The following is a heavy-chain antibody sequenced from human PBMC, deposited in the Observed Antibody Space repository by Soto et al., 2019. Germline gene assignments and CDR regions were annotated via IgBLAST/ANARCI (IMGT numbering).Heavy chain of an antibody. D-gene: IGHD3-10*02. CDR1: GGSISSSNW. J-gene: IGHJ6*02. CDR3: ASVRGGYYYAMDV. CDR2: IYHSGST. V-gene: IGHV4-4*02. Sequence: PSETLSLTFAVSGGSISSSNWWSWVRQPPGKGLEWIGEIYHSGSTNYNPSLKSRVTISVDKSKNQFSLKLSSVTAADTAVYYCASVRGGYYYAMDVWGQGTTVTVSS.